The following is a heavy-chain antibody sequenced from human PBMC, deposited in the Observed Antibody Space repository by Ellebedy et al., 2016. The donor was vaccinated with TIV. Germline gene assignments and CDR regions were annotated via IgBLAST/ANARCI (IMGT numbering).Heavy chain of an antibody. CDR2: IDPTASYT. Sequence: GESLNISCKGSGYSFTNYWISWVRQMPGNGLEWMGKIDPTASYTNYSPSFQGHVTISADKSISTAYLQWSGLKASDTAMYYCTRRTSSGYDYWGQGTLVTVS. CDR1: GYSFTNYW. D-gene: IGHD6-19*01. J-gene: IGHJ4*02. V-gene: IGHV5-10-1*01. CDR3: TRRTSSGYDY.